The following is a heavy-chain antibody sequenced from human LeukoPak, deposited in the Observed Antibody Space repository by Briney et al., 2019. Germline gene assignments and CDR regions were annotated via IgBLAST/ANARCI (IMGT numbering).Heavy chain of an antibody. J-gene: IGHJ6*04. CDR1: GFTFSSYG. CDR3: ARDTLTYDILTGRARDYYGMDV. Sequence: PGGSLRLSCAASGFTFSSYGMHWVRQAPGKGLEWVAVIWYDGSNKYYADSVKGRFTISRDNSKNTLYLQMNSLRAEDTAVYYCARDTLTYDILTGRARDYYGMDVWGKGTTVTVSS. CDR2: IWYDGSNK. D-gene: IGHD3-9*01. V-gene: IGHV3-33*01.